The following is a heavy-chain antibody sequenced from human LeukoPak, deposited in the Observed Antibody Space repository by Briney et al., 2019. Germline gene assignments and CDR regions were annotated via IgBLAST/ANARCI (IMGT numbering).Heavy chain of an antibody. D-gene: IGHD6-13*01. Sequence: SETLSLTCTVSGGSISRYYWSWIRQPPGKGLEWIGYIYYSGSTNYNPSLKSRVTISVDTSKNQFSLKLSSVTAADTAVYYCASLGYSLDYWGRGTLVTVSS. CDR3: ASLGYSLDY. CDR2: IYYSGST. J-gene: IGHJ4*02. V-gene: IGHV4-59*01. CDR1: GGSISRYY.